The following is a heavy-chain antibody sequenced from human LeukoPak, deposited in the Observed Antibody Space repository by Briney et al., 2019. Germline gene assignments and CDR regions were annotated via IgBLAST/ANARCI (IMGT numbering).Heavy chain of an antibody. V-gene: IGHV4-38-2*02. CDR1: GYSISSGYY. Sequence: SETLSLTCTVSGYSISSGYYWGWIRQPPGKGLEWIGSIYHSGSTYYNPSLKSRVTISVDTSKNQFSLKLSSVTAADTAVYYCATSSGSYPLDYWGQGTLVTVSS. CDR3: ATSSGSYPLDY. J-gene: IGHJ4*02. CDR2: IYHSGST. D-gene: IGHD1-26*01.